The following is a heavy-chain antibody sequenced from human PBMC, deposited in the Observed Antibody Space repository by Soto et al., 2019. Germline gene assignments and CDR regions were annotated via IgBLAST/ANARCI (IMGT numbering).Heavy chain of an antibody. V-gene: IGHV5-51*01. J-gene: IGHJ4*02. CDR2: IYPGDSDT. CDR3: ARNSVRVVAATNFDY. CDR1: GYSFTSYW. D-gene: IGHD2-15*01. Sequence: GESLKISCKGSGYSFTSYWIGWVRQMPGKGLEWMGIIYPGDSDTRYSPSFQGQVTISADKSISTAYLQWSSLKASDTAMYYCARNSVRVVAATNFDYWGQGTLVTASS.